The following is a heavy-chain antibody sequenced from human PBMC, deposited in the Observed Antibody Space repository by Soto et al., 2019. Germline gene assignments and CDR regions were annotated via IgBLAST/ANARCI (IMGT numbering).Heavy chain of an antibody. CDR2: IYYSGST. Sequence: KTSETLSLTCTVSGGSISSYYWSWIRQPPGKGLEWIGYIYYSGSTNYNPSLKSRVTISVDTSKNQFSLKLSSVTAADTAVYYCARDTAVAGTEFFDYWGQGTLVTVSS. D-gene: IGHD6-19*01. CDR3: ARDTAVAGTEFFDY. J-gene: IGHJ4*02. V-gene: IGHV4-59*01. CDR1: GGSISSYY.